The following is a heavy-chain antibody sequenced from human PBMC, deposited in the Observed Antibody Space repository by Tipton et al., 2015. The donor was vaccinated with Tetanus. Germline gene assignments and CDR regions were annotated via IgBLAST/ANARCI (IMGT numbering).Heavy chain of an antibody. V-gene: IGHV3-23*01. J-gene: IGHJ4*02. D-gene: IGHD6-19*01. CDR1: GLTISSYA. CDR2: ISGNGRST. CDR3: AKRGQQWVVSSYFDS. Sequence: SLRLSCAASGLTISSYAMSWLRQAPGKGLEWVSAISGNGRSTFYADSVKGRFTISRDNSKKTVSLQMQSLRVEDTAVYFCAKRGQQWVVSSYFDSWGQGTLVAVSS.